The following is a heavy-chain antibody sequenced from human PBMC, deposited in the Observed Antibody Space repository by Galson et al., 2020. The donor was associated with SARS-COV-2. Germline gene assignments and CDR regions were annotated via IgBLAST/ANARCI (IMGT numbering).Heavy chain of an antibody. CDR2: IYFSGST. CDR1: GGSMSNYY. CDR3: AGDDLGVTTINGFVY. V-gene: IGHV4-59*01. J-gene: IGHJ4*02. D-gene: IGHD5-12*01. Sequence: SESLSLTCTVSGGSMSNYYWSWIRQPPGKGPEWIGYIYFSGSTNYNPSLKSRVIISVDTSKNQFSLKLSSVTAADMAIYYCAGDDLGVTTINGFVYWGQGTPVTVSS.